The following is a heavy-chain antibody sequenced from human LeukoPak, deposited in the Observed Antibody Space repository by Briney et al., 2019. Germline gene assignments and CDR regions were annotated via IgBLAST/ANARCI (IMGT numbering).Heavy chain of an antibody. Sequence: EDSLKISCKGSEYTFTNHWIGWVRQMPGKGLEWMGIIYPGDSDTKYSPSFQGQVTISADKSISTAYLQWSSLKASDTAMYYCARHLSSGSGSYYFDYWGQGTLVTVSA. V-gene: IGHV5-51*01. CDR3: ARHLSSGSGSYYFDY. CDR1: EYTFTNHW. CDR2: IYPGDSDT. J-gene: IGHJ4*02. D-gene: IGHD1-26*01.